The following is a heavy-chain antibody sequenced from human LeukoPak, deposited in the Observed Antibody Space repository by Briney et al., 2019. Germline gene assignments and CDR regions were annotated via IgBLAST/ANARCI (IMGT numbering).Heavy chain of an antibody. CDR3: ARLPSSAGAGTFDY. CDR1: GFTFSNYW. D-gene: IGHD6-13*01. J-gene: IGHJ4*02. Sequence: GGSLRLSCAASGFTFSNYWMSLVRQAPGKGQEWVANIWPLGNEKRYVDSVKSRFSISRDNAKNSLDLEMNSLRAEDTAVYYCARLPSSAGAGTFDYWGQGTLVTVSS. CDR2: IWPLGNEK. V-gene: IGHV3-7*02.